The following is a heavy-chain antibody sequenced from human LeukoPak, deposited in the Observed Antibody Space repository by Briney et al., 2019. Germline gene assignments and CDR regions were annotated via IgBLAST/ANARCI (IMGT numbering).Heavy chain of an antibody. CDR3: AKCQYYYDSSGYYLYYFDY. V-gene: IGHV3-7*03. D-gene: IGHD3-22*01. J-gene: IGHJ4*02. CDR1: GFTFSSYW. Sequence: GGSLRLSCAASGFTFSSYWMNWARQAPGKGLEWVASINHNGNVNYYVDSVKGRFTISRDNSKNTLYLQMNSLRAEDTAVYYCAKCQYYYDSSGYYLYYFDYWGQGTLVTVSS. CDR2: INHNGNVN.